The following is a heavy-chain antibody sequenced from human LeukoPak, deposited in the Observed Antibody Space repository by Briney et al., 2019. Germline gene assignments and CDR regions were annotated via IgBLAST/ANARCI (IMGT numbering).Heavy chain of an antibody. Sequence: SETLSLTCTVSGGSVSSGSYYWSWIRQPPGKGLERIGYIYYSGSTNYNPSLKSRVTISVDTSKNQFSLKLSSVTAADTAVYYCASGIVGDRVPKYYYYGMDVWGQGTTVTVSS. D-gene: IGHD1-26*01. CDR2: IYYSGST. CDR3: ASGIVGDRVPKYYYYGMDV. CDR1: GGSVSSGSYY. V-gene: IGHV4-61*01. J-gene: IGHJ6*02.